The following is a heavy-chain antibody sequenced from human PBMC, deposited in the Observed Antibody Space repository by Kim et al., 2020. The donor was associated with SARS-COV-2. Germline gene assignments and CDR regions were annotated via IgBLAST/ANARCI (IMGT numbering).Heavy chain of an antibody. Sequence: GGSLRLSCAASGFTFSSYAMHWVRQAPGKGLEWVAVISYDGSNKYYADSVKGRFTISRDNSKNTLYLQMNSLRAEDTAVYYCVRGGIAARPYYFDYWGQGTLVTVSS. CDR2: ISYDGSNK. D-gene: IGHD6-6*01. CDR1: GFTFSSYA. V-gene: IGHV3-30-3*01. CDR3: VRGGIAARPYYFDY. J-gene: IGHJ4*02.